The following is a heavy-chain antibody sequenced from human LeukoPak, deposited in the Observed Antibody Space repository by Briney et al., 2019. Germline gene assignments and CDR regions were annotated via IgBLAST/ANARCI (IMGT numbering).Heavy chain of an antibody. Sequence: ASVKVSCKASGYTFTGYYMHWVRQAPGQGLEWMGWINPNSGGTNYAQKFQGRVTMTRDTSFSTAYMELSRLRSDDTAVYYCARDQRDTAMGNDAFDIWGQGTMVTVSS. CDR3: ARDQRDTAMGNDAFDI. V-gene: IGHV1-2*02. CDR1: GYTFTGYY. D-gene: IGHD5-18*01. J-gene: IGHJ3*02. CDR2: INPNSGGT.